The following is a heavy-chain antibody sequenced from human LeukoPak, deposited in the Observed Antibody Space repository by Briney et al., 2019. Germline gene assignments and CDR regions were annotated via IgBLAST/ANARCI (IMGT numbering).Heavy chain of an antibody. J-gene: IGHJ6*03. CDR2: IDHSGST. V-gene: IGHV4-34*01. CDR1: GGSFSGYY. D-gene: IGHD3-9*01. CDR3: ARGYFDWLLSDYYYMDV. Sequence: SETLSLTCAVYGGSFSGYYWTWIRQPPGKGLEWIGEIDHSGSTNYNPSLKSRVTISVDTSKNQFSLKLSSVTAADTAVYYCARGYFDWLLSDYYYMDVWGKGTTVTISS.